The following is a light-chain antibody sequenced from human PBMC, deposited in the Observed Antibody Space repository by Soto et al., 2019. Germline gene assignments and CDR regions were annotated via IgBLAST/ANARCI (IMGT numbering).Light chain of an antibody. Sequence: EIVLTQSPATLSLSPGEGATLSCRASQSVSSYLAWYQQKPGQAPRLLIYDASNRATGIPARFSASGSRTDLTLTISSLAPEDFAVYYCQQRSNWPLTSGGGTKVDIK. V-gene: IGKV3-11*01. CDR3: QQRSNWPLT. CDR1: QSVSSY. J-gene: IGKJ4*01. CDR2: DAS.